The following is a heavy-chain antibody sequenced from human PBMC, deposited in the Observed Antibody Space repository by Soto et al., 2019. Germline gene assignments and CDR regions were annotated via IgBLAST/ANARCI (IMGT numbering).Heavy chain of an antibody. CDR2: IASKTESEAT. CDR3: MSWDASSSAEQ. CDR1: GCTLSDSS. V-gene: IGHV3-73*02. Sequence: EVQLVESGGGLVQPGGSLELSCAASGCTLSDSSVNWVRQASGKGLEWVGRIASKTESEATVYAASVKGRITVARDDSKNTVYLQMGSLKTEDTAVYYCMSWDASSSAEQWGQGALVTVSS. J-gene: IGHJ4*02. D-gene: IGHD6-6*01.